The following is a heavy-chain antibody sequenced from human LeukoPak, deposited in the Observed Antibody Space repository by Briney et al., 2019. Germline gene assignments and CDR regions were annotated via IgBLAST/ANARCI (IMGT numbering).Heavy chain of an antibody. Sequence: GGSLRLSCAASGFTFSRYGMHWVRQAPGKGLEWVAVIWYDGSNKYYAESAKGRFTISRDNSKNTLHLQMNSLRAGDTAVYYCARDPPMYYYDEPGSRDAFDIWGQGTMVTVSS. CDR3: ARDPPMYYYDEPGSRDAFDI. J-gene: IGHJ3*02. D-gene: IGHD3-22*01. CDR2: IWYDGSNK. CDR1: GFTFSRYG. V-gene: IGHV3-33*01.